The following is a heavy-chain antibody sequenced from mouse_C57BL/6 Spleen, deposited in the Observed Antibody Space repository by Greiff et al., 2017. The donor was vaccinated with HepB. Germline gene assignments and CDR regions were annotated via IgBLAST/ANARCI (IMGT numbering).Heavy chain of an antibody. CDR3: TRPTTTSYAMDY. J-gene: IGHJ4*01. CDR1: GYTFTDYE. CDR2: IDPETGGT. D-gene: IGHD1-1*01. Sequence: QVQLQQSGAELVRPGASVTLSCKASGYTFTDYEMHWVKQTPVHGLEWIGAIDPETGGTAYNQKFKGKAILTADKSSSTAYMELRSLTSEDSAVYYCTRPTTTSYAMDYWGQGTSVTVSS. V-gene: IGHV1-15*01.